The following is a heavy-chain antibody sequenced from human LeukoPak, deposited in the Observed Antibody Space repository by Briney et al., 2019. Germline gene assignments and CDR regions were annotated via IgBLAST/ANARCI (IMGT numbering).Heavy chain of an antibody. Sequence: PSETLSLTCTVSGDSISNYYWNWIRQPPGKGLEWIGYIYYSGSTNSNPSLKSRVTMSVDTSKNQFSLNLSSLTAADTAVYYCARRVLKSSTGVPDTWLDPWGQGTLVTVSS. D-gene: IGHD2-8*01. CDR2: IYYSGST. J-gene: IGHJ5*02. CDR3: ARRVLKSSTGVPDTWLDP. CDR1: GDSISNYY. V-gene: IGHV4-59*12.